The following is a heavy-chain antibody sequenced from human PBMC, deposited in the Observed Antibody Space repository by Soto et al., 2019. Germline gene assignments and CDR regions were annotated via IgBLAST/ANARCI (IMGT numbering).Heavy chain of an antibody. CDR1: GFTFSTYA. CDR3: ARLGPHDSGDYDY. CDR2: ISYDGNNK. V-gene: IGHV3-30-3*01. Sequence: QVQLVESGGGVVQPGRSLRLSCAASGFTFSTYAMHWVRQAPGKGLEWVAVISYDGNNKYYGDSVKGRFTIPRDNSENTLYLQMNSLRGEDTAVYHCARLGPHDSGDYDYWGQGTLVTVSS. D-gene: IGHD4-17*01. J-gene: IGHJ4*02.